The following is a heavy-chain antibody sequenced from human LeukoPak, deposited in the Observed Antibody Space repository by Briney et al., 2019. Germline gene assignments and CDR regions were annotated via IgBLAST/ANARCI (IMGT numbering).Heavy chain of an antibody. CDR1: GYIFTGYY. J-gene: IGHJ4*02. Sequence: ASVKVSCKASGYIFTGYYLHWVRQAPGQGLEWMGWINPDSGGTNYAQKFQGRVTMTRDTSIYTTYMELSRLTSDDTAVYYCARVPRPDLWVDYWGQGTLVTVSS. CDR2: INPDSGGT. V-gene: IGHV1-2*02. D-gene: IGHD3/OR15-3a*01. CDR3: ARVPRPDLWVDY.